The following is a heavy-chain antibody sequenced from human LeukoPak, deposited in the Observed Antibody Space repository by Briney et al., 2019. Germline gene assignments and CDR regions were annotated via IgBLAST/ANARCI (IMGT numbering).Heavy chain of an antibody. CDR1: GFSLSTSGMC. CDR2: IDWDDDK. CDR3: ARIHYYDSSGYYPLFDY. D-gene: IGHD3-22*01. V-gene: IGHV2-70*11. J-gene: IGHJ4*02. Sequence: SGPALVKHTQTLTLTCTFSGFSLSTSGMCVSWIRQPPGKALEWLARIDWDDDKYYSTSLKTRLTISKDTSKNQVVLTMTNMDPVDTATYYCARIHYYDSSGYYPLFDYWGQGTLVTVSS.